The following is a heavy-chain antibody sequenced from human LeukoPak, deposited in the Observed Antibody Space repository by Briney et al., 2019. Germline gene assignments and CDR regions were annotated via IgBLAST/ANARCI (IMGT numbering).Heavy chain of an antibody. CDR1: GYTFTSYA. Sequence: ASVKVSCKASGYTFTSYAMNCVRQAPGQGLEWMGWINTNTGNPTYAQGFTGRFVFSLDTSVSTAYLQISSLKAEDTAVYYCARDLGVLYDSSGYYDEWGQGTLVTVSS. CDR3: ARDLGVLYDSSGYYDE. V-gene: IGHV7-4-1*02. J-gene: IGHJ4*02. CDR2: INTNTGNP. D-gene: IGHD3-22*01.